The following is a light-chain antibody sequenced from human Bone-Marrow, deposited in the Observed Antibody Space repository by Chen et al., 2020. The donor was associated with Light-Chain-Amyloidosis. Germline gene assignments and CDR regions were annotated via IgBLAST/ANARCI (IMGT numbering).Light chain of an antibody. V-gene: IGLV2-14*01. J-gene: IGLJ1*01. CDR1: SSDVGGDNH. Sequence: QSALIHPASVSGSPGQSITISRTGTSSDVGGDNHVSWYQQHPYKAPTLMIYEVTIRPSWVPSRFSGSKSDNASSLTISGLQTEDEADSFCSSYTITTTLVFGSGTRVTVL. CDR2: EVT. CDR3: SSYTITTTLV.